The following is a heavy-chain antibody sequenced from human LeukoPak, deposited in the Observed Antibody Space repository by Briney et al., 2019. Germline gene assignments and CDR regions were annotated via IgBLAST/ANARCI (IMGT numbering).Heavy chain of an antibody. CDR1: GYTFTGYY. CDR3: ARVPAKHAKADY. Sequence: GASVKVSCKASGYTFTGYYMHWVRQAPGQGLEWMGWINPNSGGTNYAQKFQGRVTMTRDTSISTAYMELSRLRSDDTDVYYCARVPAKHAKADYWGQGTPVTVSS. V-gene: IGHV1-2*02. D-gene: IGHD2-2*01. J-gene: IGHJ4*02. CDR2: INPNSGGT.